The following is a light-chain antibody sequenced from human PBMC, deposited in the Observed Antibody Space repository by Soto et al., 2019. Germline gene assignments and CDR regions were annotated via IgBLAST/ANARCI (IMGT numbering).Light chain of an antibody. CDR2: GDI. CDR3: QSYDSSLSISV. CDR1: SSNIGAGYD. V-gene: IGLV1-40*01. Sequence: QSVLTQPPSVSGAPGQRVSISCTGTSSNIGAGYDVHWYQHLPGTAPKLLIFGDINRPSGVPDRFSGFKSGTSASLAITGLQAEDEADYYCQSYDSSLSISVFGGGTKLTVL. J-gene: IGLJ2*01.